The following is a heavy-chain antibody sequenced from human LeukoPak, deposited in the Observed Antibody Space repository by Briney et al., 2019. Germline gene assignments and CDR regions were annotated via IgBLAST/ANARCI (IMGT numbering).Heavy chain of an antibody. D-gene: IGHD1-26*01. CDR1: GFTFSSYG. Sequence: GGSLRLSCAASGFTFSSYGMHWVSQAPGKGLEWVAVISYDGSNKYYADSVKGRFTISRDNSKNTLYLQMNSLRAEDTAVYYCAKYSGSYNCFDYWGQGTLVTVSS. J-gene: IGHJ4*02. CDR3: AKYSGSYNCFDY. CDR2: ISYDGSNK. V-gene: IGHV3-30*18.